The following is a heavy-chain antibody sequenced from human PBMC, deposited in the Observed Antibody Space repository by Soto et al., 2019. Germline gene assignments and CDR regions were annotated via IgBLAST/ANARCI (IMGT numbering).Heavy chain of an antibody. J-gene: IGHJ4*02. D-gene: IGHD6-13*01. V-gene: IGHV3-30-3*02. CDR2: ISFDGRNK. CDR3: AKSVLATVGTYFVH. Sequence: PGGSLRLSCAGSGFTFSSYNMHWVRQAPGKGLEWVAVISFDGRNKCYTDSVKGRFTISRDNSKNTLYLQMNNLRPDDTAVYFCAKSVLATVGTYFVHWGQGTVVTVSS. CDR1: GFTFSSYN.